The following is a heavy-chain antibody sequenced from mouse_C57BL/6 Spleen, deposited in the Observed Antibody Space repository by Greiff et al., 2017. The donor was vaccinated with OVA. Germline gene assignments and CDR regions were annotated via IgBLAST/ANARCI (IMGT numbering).Heavy chain of an antibody. CDR1: GYTFTSYW. CDR3: ARGDDGYSLYAMDY. CDR2: IDPSDSYT. D-gene: IGHD2-3*01. J-gene: IGHJ4*01. Sequence: VQLQQPGAELVRPGTSVKLSCKASGYTFTSYWMHWVKQRPGQGLEWIGVIDPSDSYTNYNQKFKGKATLTVDTSSSTAYMQLSSLTSEDSAVYYCARGDDGYSLYAMDYWGQGTSVTVSS. V-gene: IGHV1-59*01.